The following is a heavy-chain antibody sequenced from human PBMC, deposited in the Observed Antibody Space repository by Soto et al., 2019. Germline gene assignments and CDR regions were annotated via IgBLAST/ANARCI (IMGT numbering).Heavy chain of an antibody. J-gene: IGHJ6*02. D-gene: IGHD5-18*01. CDR1: GGSISSGDYY. CDR3: ARDAPGYRYYYYGMDV. Sequence: LSLTCTVSGGSISSGDYYWSWIRQPPGKGLEWIGYIYYSGSTYYNPSLKSRVTISVDTSKNQFSLKLSSVTAADTAVYYCARDAPGYRYYYYGMDVWGQGTTVTVSS. CDR2: IYYSGST. V-gene: IGHV4-30-4*01.